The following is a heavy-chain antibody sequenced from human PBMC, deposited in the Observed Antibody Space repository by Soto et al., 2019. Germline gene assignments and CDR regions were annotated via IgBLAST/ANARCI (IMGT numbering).Heavy chain of an antibody. Sequence: EVQLVESGGGLVLPGGSLRLSCAASGFTFSGYSMNWVRQAPGKGLEWVSYIASTSWNIYYADTVKGRFTISRDNAKNSLHLQMNSLRDEDTAVYYCARGPSAAAPLSDWYFDLWGRGTLVPVSS. CDR1: GFTFSGYS. CDR2: IASTSWNI. D-gene: IGHD2-2*01. V-gene: IGHV3-48*02. J-gene: IGHJ2*01. CDR3: ARGPSAAAPLSDWYFDL.